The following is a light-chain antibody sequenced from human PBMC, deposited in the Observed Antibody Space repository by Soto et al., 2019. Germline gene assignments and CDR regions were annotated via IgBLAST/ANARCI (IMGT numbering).Light chain of an antibody. CDR1: VLAKKY. V-gene: IGLV3-27*01. CDR3: YSAADNTGV. CDR2: KDS. Sequence: SYELTQPSSVSVSPGQTARITCSGDVLAKKYARWFQQKPGQAPVMVIYKDSERPSGIPERFSGSSSGTTVTLTINGAQVEDEADYYCYSAADNTGVFGTGTQLTVL. J-gene: IGLJ1*01.